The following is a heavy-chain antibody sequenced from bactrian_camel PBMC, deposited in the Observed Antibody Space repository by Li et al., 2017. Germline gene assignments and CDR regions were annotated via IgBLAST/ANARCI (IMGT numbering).Heavy chain of an antibody. CDR3: AADGVAIIRGGYCYRVNNY. Sequence: HVQLVESGGGSVQAGGSLRLSCAASGYSRHCMGWFRQAPGKEREAVAAIYTGGRVSAYYTNSVKGRFTVSKDNARGTLYLQMSNLKPEDSATYYCAADGVAIIRGGYCYRVNNYWGQGTQVTVS. CDR1: GYSRHC. V-gene: IGHV3S54*01. J-gene: IGHJ4*01. CDR2: IYTGGRVSA. D-gene: IGHD2*01.